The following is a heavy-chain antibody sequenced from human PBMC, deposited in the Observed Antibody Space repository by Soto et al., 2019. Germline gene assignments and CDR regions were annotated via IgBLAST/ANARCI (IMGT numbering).Heavy chain of an antibody. D-gene: IGHD2-21*02. CDR1: GFTCSYYW. CDR2: IHSDGSST. Sequence: EVQLVESEGGLVQPGGSLRLSCADSGFTCSYYWMHWVRQAPGQGLVWVSRIHSDGSSTTYADSVKGRFTISRDNAKNTLYLHMHSLRAEDTAVYYCARGDRGAFDLWGQGTMVTVSS. CDR3: ARGDRGAFDL. V-gene: IGHV3-74*01. J-gene: IGHJ3*01.